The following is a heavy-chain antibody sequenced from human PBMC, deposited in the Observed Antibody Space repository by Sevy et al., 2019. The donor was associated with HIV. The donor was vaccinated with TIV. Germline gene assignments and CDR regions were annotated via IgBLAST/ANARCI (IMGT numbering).Heavy chain of an antibody. V-gene: IGHV1-69*13. J-gene: IGHJ6*02. CDR2: IIPIFATV. Sequence: ASVKVSCKASGGTFRQFPISWVRQAPGQGLEWMGGIIPIFATVNYAEKFQGRVTITADESTDTGYMELSSLRTEDTAIYFCANDYKAQDRPKYTPNYHYELDVWGQGTTVTVSS. D-gene: IGHD5-12*01. CDR1: GGTFRQFP. CDR3: ANDYKAQDRPKYTPNYHYELDV.